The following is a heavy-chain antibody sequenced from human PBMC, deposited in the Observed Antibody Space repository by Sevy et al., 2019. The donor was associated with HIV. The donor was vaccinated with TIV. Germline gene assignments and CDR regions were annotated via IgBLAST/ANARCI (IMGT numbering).Heavy chain of an antibody. J-gene: IGHJ4*02. Sequence: SETLSLTCTVSGGSISSSSYYWGWIRQPPGKGLEWIGSIYYSGSTYYNPSLKSRVTISVDTSKNQFSLKLSSVTAADTAVYYCARLKRYSSGWYYFDYWGQGTLVTVSS. CDR2: IYYSGST. CDR3: ARLKRYSSGWYYFDY. CDR1: GGSISSSSYY. V-gene: IGHV4-39*01. D-gene: IGHD6-19*01.